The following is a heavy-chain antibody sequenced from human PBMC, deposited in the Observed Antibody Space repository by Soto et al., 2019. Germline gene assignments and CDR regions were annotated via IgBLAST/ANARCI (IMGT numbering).Heavy chain of an antibody. CDR2: ISHTGLT. V-gene: IGHV4-30-4*01. D-gene: IGHD1-7*01. J-gene: IGHJ5*02. Sequence: SETLSLTCTVSGGSINSGDYYWSWIRQSPGKGLEWIAYISHTGLTDFNPSLKSRLSISEDTSKNQIYLKLNSVTAADTAVYYCARAEGITGSIWFDPWGHGVLVTVSS. CDR1: GGSINSGDYY. CDR3: ARAEGITGSIWFDP.